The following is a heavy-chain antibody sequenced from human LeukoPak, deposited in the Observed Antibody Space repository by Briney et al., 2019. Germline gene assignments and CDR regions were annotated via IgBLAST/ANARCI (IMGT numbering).Heavy chain of an antibody. CDR1: GYSISSGYY. CDR3: ARTVKRYYYYYYMDV. D-gene: IGHD1-1*01. CDR2: IYTSGST. J-gene: IGHJ6*03. Sequence: PSETLSLTCAVSGYSISSGYYWGWIRPPAGKGLEWIGRIYTSGSTNYNPSLKSRVTISVDTSKNQFSLKLSSVTAADTAVYYCARTVKRYYYYYYMDVWGKGTTVTVSS. V-gene: IGHV4-38-2*01.